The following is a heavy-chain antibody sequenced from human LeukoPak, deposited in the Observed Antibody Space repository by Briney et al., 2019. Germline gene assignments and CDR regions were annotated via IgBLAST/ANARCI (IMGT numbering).Heavy chain of an antibody. CDR3: ATHSIDYYYYMDV. CDR1: EFSVGSNY. Sequence: GGSLRLSCAASEFSVGSNYMTWVRQAPGKGLEWVSLIYSGGSTYYADSVKGRFTISRDNSKNTLYLQMNSLRAEDTAVYYCATHSIDYYYYMDVWGKGTTVTVSS. CDR2: IYSGGST. D-gene: IGHD3-3*02. J-gene: IGHJ6*03. V-gene: IGHV3-66*01.